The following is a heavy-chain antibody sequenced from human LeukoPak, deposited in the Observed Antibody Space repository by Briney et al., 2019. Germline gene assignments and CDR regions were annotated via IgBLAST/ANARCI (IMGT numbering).Heavy chain of an antibody. V-gene: IGHV4-34*01. Sequence: SETLSLTCAVYGGSFSGYYWGWIRQPPGKGLEWIGEINHSGSTNYNPSLKSRVTISVDTSKNQFSLKLSSVTAADTAVYYCARGPKDYIAVAGNGRFDYWGQGTLVTVSS. CDR2: INHSGST. J-gene: IGHJ4*02. D-gene: IGHD6-19*01. CDR1: GGSFSGYY. CDR3: ARGPKDYIAVAGNGRFDY.